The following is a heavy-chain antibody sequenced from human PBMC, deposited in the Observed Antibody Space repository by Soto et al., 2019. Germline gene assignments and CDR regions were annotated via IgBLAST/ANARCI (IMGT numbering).Heavy chain of an antibody. D-gene: IGHD2-15*01. J-gene: IGHJ4*02. V-gene: IGHV1-69*04. CDR2: IIPILGIA. CDR1: GGTFSSYT. Sequence: ASVKVSCKASGGTFSSYTISWVRQAPGQGLEWMGRIIPILGIANYAQKFQGRVTITADKSTSTAYMELSSLRSEDTAVYYCAREGLDCSGGSCYSFALGYWGQGTLVTVSS. CDR3: AREGLDCSGGSCYSFALGY.